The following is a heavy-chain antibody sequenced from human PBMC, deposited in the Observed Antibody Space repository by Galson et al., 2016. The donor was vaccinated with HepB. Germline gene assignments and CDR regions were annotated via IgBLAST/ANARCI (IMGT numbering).Heavy chain of an antibody. V-gene: IGHV3-23*01. D-gene: IGHD1-7*01. Sequence: SLRLSCAASGFTLRSYSMSWVRQAPGKGPEWVSAITGSGGSRSYADSVQGRFTNSRDVSRNTLYLDMKSLRAEDTAIYFSARDLTGTRHFDLWGRGTPVAVSS. J-gene: IGHJ2*01. CDR1: GFTLRSYS. CDR3: ARDLTGTRHFDL. CDR2: ITGSGGSR.